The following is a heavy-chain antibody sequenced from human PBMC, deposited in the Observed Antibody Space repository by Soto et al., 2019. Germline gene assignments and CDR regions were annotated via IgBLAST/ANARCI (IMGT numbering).Heavy chain of an antibody. J-gene: IGHJ5*02. D-gene: IGHD3-3*01. V-gene: IGHV3-23*01. CDR3: TKGRYLEGFLSGGGEES. CDR1: GFTFRNYA. CDR2: INGGGIST. Sequence: QLLQSGGGLVQPGGSLRLSCAASGFTFRNYAMSWVRQTPEKGLEWVSAINGGGISTYYADSVKGRFTISRDQRNNTIYLHMDSRRVEDTALYYCTKGRYLEGFLSGGGEESWGRETLVTVSS.